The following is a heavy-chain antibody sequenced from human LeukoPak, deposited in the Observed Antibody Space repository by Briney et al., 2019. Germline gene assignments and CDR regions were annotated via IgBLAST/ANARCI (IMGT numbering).Heavy chain of an antibody. CDR2: IYTNGST. CDR3: ARYYYDSSGYYSFDY. V-gene: IGHV4-61*02. Sequence: SETLSLTCTVSGGSISSGRYYWSWIRQPAGKGLEWIGRIYTNGSTNYDPSLKSRVTISVDTSKNQFSLKRSSVTAADTAVYYCARYYYDSSGYYSFDYWGQGTLVTVSS. CDR1: GGSISSGRYY. D-gene: IGHD3-22*01. J-gene: IGHJ4*02.